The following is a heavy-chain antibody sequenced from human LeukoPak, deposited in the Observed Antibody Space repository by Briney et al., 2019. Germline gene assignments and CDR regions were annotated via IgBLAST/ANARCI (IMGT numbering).Heavy chain of an antibody. Sequence: ASVEVSCKASGYTFTGYYMHWVRQAPGQGLEWMGWINPNSGGTNYAQKLQGRVTMTTDTSTSTAYMELRSLRSDDTAVYYCARVWGSGSYHPVDYWGQGTLVTVSS. J-gene: IGHJ4*02. CDR1: GYTFTGYY. D-gene: IGHD3-10*01. CDR2: INPNSGGT. V-gene: IGHV1-2*02. CDR3: ARVWGSGSYHPVDY.